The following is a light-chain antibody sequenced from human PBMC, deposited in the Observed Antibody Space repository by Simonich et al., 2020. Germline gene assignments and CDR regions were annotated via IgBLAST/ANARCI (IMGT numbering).Light chain of an antibody. J-gene: IGLJ2*01. CDR2: EDN. CDR1: SGSIASNY. Sequence: NFMLTQPHSVSESPGKTVTISCTRSSGSIASNYVQWYQQRPGSAPTTVIYEDNQRPAWVPDRFSGSLDSSSNSASLTISGLKTEDEADYYCQSYDSSNPVVFGGGTKLTVL. CDR3: QSYDSSNPVV. V-gene: IGLV6-57*03.